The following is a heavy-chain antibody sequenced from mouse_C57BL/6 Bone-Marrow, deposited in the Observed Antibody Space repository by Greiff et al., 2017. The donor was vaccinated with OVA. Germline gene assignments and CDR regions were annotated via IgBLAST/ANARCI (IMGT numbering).Heavy chain of an antibody. D-gene: IGHD2-5*01. CDR3: TGYSKGDAMDY. CDR2: IRLKSDNYAT. Sequence: EVKLEESGGGLVQPGGSMKLSCVASGFTFSNYWMNWVRQSPEKGLEWVAQIRLKSDNYATHYAESVKGRFTISRDDSKSSVYLQMNNLRAEDTGIYYCTGYSKGDAMDYWGQGTSVTVSS. V-gene: IGHV6-3*01. CDR1: GFTFSNYW. J-gene: IGHJ4*01.